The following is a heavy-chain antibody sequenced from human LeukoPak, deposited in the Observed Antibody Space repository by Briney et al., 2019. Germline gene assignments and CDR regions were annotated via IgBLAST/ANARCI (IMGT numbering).Heavy chain of an antibody. J-gene: IGHJ4*02. V-gene: IGHV3-9*01. CDR1: GFTFDDYA. CDR3: TRSLDE. Sequence: GGSLRLSCAASGFTFDDYAMHWVRQAPGKGLEWVSGISWNSGSIGYADSVKGRFTISRDNAKNSLYLQMNSLRVEDTAVYYCTRSLDEWGQGALVTVSS. CDR2: ISWNSGSI. D-gene: IGHD3-16*01.